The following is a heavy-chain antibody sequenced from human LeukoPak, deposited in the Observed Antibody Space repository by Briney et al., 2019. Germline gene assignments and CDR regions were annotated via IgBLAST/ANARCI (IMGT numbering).Heavy chain of an antibody. CDR1: GYTFTSYG. CDR2: ISAYNGNT. Sequence: ASVKVSCKASGYTFTSYGISWVRQAPGQGLEWMGWISAYNGNTNYAQKLQGRVTMTTDTSTSTAYMELRSLRSDDTAVYYCARDFCSGGSCYYSYYYMDVWGKGTTVTVSS. J-gene: IGHJ6*03. CDR3: ARDFCSGGSCYYSYYYMDV. D-gene: IGHD2-15*01. V-gene: IGHV1-18*01.